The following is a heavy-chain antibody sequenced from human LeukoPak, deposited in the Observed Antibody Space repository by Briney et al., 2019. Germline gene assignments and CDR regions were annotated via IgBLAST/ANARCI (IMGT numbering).Heavy chain of an antibody. CDR2: ISAYNGNT. Sequence: ASVKVSCKASGYTFTSYGFSWVRQAPGQGLEWMGWISAYNGNTNYAQRLQGRVTMTTDTSTSTAYMELRSLRSEDTAVYYCASGRTDIVVVPATLRNYYFDYWGQGTLVTVSS. D-gene: IGHD2-2*01. J-gene: IGHJ4*02. CDR3: ASGRTDIVVVPATLRNYYFDY. V-gene: IGHV1-18*01. CDR1: GYTFTSYG.